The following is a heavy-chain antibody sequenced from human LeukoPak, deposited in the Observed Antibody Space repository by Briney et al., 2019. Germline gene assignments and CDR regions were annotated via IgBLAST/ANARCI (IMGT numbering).Heavy chain of an antibody. D-gene: IGHD2-15*01. CDR1: GGSISSYY. CDR3: ARDGRYCSGGSCYPGWFDP. CDR2: IYNSGST. V-gene: IGHV4-59*01. Sequence: PSETLSLTCIVSGGSISSYYWSWIRQPPGKGLEWIGYIYNSGSTNYNPSLKSRVTISIDTSKKKFSLKLSSVTAADTAVYYCARDGRYCSGGSCYPGWFDPWGQGTLVTVSS. J-gene: IGHJ5*02.